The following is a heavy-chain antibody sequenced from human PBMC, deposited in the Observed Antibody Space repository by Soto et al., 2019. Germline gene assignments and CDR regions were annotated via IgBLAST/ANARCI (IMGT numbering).Heavy chain of an antibody. CDR2: VNTYSGNT. CDR1: GYTFTSHG. Sequence: ASVKVSCKASGYTFTSHGISWVRQAPGQGLQWMGWVNTYSGNTKSIQNVQGRVTMTIDTSTNTAYMELRSLRSDDTAVYYCARVGDYDSRGNYYAGXFDIWGQGTMVTVSS. J-gene: IGHJ3*02. CDR3: ARVGDYDSRGNYYAGXFDI. D-gene: IGHD3-22*01. V-gene: IGHV1-18*01.